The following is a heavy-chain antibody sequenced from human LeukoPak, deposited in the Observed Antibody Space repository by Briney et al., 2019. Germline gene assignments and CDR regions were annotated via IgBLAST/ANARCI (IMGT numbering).Heavy chain of an antibody. J-gene: IGHJ4*02. D-gene: IGHD6-6*01. CDR3: ARGIAARPSDFDY. CDR1: GFTVGSNY. Sequence: GGSLRLSCAASGFTVGSNYMSWVRQAPGKGLEWVSVIYSGGSTYYADSVKGRFTISRDNSKNTLYLQMNSLRAEDTAVYYCARGIAARPSDFDYWGQGTLVTVSS. V-gene: IGHV3-53*01. CDR2: IYSGGST.